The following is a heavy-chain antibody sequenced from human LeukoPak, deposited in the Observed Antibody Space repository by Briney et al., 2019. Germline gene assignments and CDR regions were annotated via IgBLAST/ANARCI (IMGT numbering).Heavy chain of an antibody. J-gene: IGHJ4*02. CDR2: IYQSGTT. Sequence: SETLSLTCSVSGYSISSGYYWGWIRQPPGKGLEWIGSIYQSGTTSYNPSLKSRVTISVDTSKNQFSLKLSSVTAADTAVYYCARGGYFDWLLPFDYWGQGTLVTVSS. V-gene: IGHV4-38-2*02. CDR1: GYSISSGYY. CDR3: ARGGYFDWLLPFDY. D-gene: IGHD3-9*01.